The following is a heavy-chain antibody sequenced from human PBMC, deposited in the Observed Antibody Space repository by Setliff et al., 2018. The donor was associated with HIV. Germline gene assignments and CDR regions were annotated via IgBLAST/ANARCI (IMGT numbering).Heavy chain of an antibody. CDR1: GGSISSGTYY. Sequence: PSETLSLTCTVSGGSISSGTYYWTWIRQHPGKGLEWIGYIYHSGSTYYNPSLKSRLTISVDTSKNQFSLKLGSVTAADTAFYYCARAFYYDSSVDYWGQGTRVTVSS. J-gene: IGHJ4*02. D-gene: IGHD3-22*01. CDR2: IYHSGST. V-gene: IGHV4-31*03. CDR3: ARAFYYDSSVDY.